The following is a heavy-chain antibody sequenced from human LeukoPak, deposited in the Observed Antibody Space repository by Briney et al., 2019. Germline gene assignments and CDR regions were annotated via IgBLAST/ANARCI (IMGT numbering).Heavy chain of an antibody. CDR2: VYYGGSS. CDR3: ATQRYPNSLNFGY. V-gene: IGHV4-59*01. Sequence: SETLSLTCSISGGSISNYYWSWIRQSPERGLEWIGFVYYGGSSNFNPSLKSRITMSVDKSENQFSLKLTSVTAADTAVYYCATQRYPNSLNFGYWGQGTLVTVSS. J-gene: IGHJ4*02. CDR1: GGSISNYY. D-gene: IGHD3-3*01.